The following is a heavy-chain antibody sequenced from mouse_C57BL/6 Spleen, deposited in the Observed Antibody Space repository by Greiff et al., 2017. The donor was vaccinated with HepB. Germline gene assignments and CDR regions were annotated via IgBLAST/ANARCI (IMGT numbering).Heavy chain of an antibody. V-gene: IGHV1-7*01. J-gene: IGHJ3*01. Sequence: VQLQQSGAELAKPGASVKLSCKASGYTFTSYWMHWVKQRPGQGLEWIGYINPSSGYTKYNQKFKDKATLTEDKSSSTAYMQLSSLTYEDSAGYYCARRFTVKAWFAYWGQGTLVTVSA. CDR3: ARRFTVKAWFAY. CDR1: GYTFTSYW. D-gene: IGHD1-1*01. CDR2: INPSSGYT.